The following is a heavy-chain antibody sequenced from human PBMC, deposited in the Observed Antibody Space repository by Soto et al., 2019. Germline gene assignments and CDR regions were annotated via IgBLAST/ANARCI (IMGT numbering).Heavy chain of an antibody. Sequence: SETLSLTCAVYCGSFSGYYWSWIRQPPGKGLEWIGEINHSGSTNYNPSLKSRVTISVDTSKNQFSLKLSSVTAADTAVYYCARVPRFYDFWGGPKGFDPWGQGTLVTVSS. D-gene: IGHD3-3*01. J-gene: IGHJ5*02. V-gene: IGHV4-34*01. CDR3: ARVPRFYDFWGGPKGFDP. CDR1: CGSFSGYY. CDR2: INHSGST.